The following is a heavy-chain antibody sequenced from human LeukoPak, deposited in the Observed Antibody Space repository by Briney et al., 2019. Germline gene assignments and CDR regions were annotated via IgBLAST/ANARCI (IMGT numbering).Heavy chain of an antibody. V-gene: IGHV3-30*04. J-gene: IGHJ4*02. CDR1: GFTFSSYA. CDR2: ISYDGSNK. D-gene: IGHD3-16*02. Sequence: GGSLRLSCAASGFTFSSYAMHWVRQAPGKGLEWVAVISYDGSNKYYADSVKGRFTISRDNSKNTLYLQMNSLRAEDTAVYYCARDRLRLGELSLYLFDYWGQGTLVTVSS. CDR3: ARDRLRLGELSLYLFDY.